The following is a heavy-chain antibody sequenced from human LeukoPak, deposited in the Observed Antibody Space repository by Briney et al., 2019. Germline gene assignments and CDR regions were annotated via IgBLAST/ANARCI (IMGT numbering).Heavy chain of an antibody. J-gene: IGHJ4*02. Sequence: WASVKVSCKASRGTFSSYGISWVRQAPGQGLERMGGVIAIFGRVKYGQKFQGRATITTDESTSTAYMELSSLTSEDTGVYYCARGELGDSSGFSFFDYWGQGTLVTVSS. V-gene: IGHV1-69*05. CDR2: VIAIFGRV. CDR1: RGTFSSYG. CDR3: ARGELGDSSGFSFFDY. D-gene: IGHD3-22*01.